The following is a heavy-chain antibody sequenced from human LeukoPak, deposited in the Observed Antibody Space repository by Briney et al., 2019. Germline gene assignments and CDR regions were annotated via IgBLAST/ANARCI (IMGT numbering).Heavy chain of an antibody. CDR3: ARAPPRRIAAAGISRFDP. CDR2: IYYSGST. CDR1: GGSISSSSYY. D-gene: IGHD6-13*01. J-gene: IGHJ5*02. Sequence: SETLSLTCTVSGGSISSSSYYWGWIRQPPGKGLEWIGSIYYSGSTYYNPSLESRVTISVDTSKNQFSLKLSSVTAADTAVYYCARAPPRRIAAAGISRFDPWGQGTLVTVSS. V-gene: IGHV4-39*07.